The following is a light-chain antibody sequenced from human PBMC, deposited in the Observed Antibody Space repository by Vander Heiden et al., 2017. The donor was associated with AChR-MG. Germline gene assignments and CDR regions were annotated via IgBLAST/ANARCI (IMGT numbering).Light chain of an antibody. J-gene: IGLJ2*01. CDR3: QSYDSSLSGVV. CDR2: DTT. V-gene: IGLV1-40*01. CDR1: SSNIGAGYD. Sequence: QSVLTQPPSVSGAPGRRVTLSCTGSSSNIGAGYDVHWYQHLPGTAPKLLIHDTTKRPSGVPDRFSSSKSGTSASLAITGLQAEDEADYYCQSYDSSLSGVVFGGGTKLTVL.